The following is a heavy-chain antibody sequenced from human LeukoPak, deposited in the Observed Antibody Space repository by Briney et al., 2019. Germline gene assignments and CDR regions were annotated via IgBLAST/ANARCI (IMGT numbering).Heavy chain of an antibody. CDR2: ISGSGGST. V-gene: IGHV3-23*01. D-gene: IGHD5-18*01. CDR3: ARVRAGIQLWFRFDY. Sequence: GGSLRLSCAASGFTFSSYAMSWVRQAPGKGLEWVSAISGSGGSTYYADSVKGRFTISRDNSKNTLYLQMNSLRAEDTAVYYCARVRAGIQLWFRFDYWGQGTLVTVSS. J-gene: IGHJ4*02. CDR1: GFTFSSYA.